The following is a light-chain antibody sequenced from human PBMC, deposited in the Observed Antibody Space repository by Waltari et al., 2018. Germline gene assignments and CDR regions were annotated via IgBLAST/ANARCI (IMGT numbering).Light chain of an antibody. V-gene: IGLV2-14*03. J-gene: IGLJ3*02. CDR2: GVS. Sequence: QSALTQPASVSGSPGQSITIPRTGTNSDMGVHNFVPWYQKHPGKAPKLILYGVSKRPSGVSNRFSGSKADNTASLTISGFQAGDEADYYCSSYTTRDTWLFGGGTKVTVL. CDR3: SSYTTRDTWL. CDR1: NSDMGVHNF.